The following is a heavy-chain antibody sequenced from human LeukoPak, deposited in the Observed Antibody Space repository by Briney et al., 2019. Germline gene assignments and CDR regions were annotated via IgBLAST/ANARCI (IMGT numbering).Heavy chain of an antibody. Sequence: SETLSLTCAVYGGSFSGYYWSWIRQPPGKGLEWIGEINHSGSTNYNPSLKSRVTISVDTSKNQFSLKLSSVTAADTAVYYCARNQWPDNWFDPWGQGTLVTVSS. D-gene: IGHD6-19*01. CDR3: ARNQWPDNWFDP. CDR1: GGSFSGYY. V-gene: IGHV4-34*01. CDR2: INHSGST. J-gene: IGHJ5*02.